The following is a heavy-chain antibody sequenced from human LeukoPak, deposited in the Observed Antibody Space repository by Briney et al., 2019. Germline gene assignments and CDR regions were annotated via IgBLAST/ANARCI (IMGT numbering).Heavy chain of an antibody. CDR1: GFTFSDYY. Sequence: GGSLRLSCAASGFTFSDYYMSWIRQAPGKGLEWVSYISSSGSTIYYADSVKGRFTISRDNAKNSLYLQMNSLRAEDTAVYYCARDLPLAVAGTGINWYFDLWGRGTLVTVSS. J-gene: IGHJ2*01. CDR2: ISSSGSTI. CDR3: ARDLPLAVAGTGINWYFDL. D-gene: IGHD6-19*01. V-gene: IGHV3-11*01.